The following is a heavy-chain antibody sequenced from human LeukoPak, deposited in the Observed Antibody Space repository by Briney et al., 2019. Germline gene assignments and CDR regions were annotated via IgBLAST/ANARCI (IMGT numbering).Heavy chain of an antibody. CDR3: ATGYDYVWGSYRYTGFDY. J-gene: IGHJ4*02. CDR2: IKQDGSEK. Sequence: GGSLRLSCAASGFTFSSYWMSWVRQAPGKGLEWVANIKQDGSEKYYVDSVKGRFTISRDNAKNSLYLQMNSLRAEDTAVYYCATGYDYVWGSYRYTGFDYWGQGTLVTVSS. CDR1: GFTFSSYW. V-gene: IGHV3-7*03. D-gene: IGHD3-16*02.